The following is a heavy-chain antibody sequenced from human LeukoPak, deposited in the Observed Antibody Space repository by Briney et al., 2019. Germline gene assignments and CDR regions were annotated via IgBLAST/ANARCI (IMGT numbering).Heavy chain of an antibody. CDR3: ARDGRGPGDY. D-gene: IGHD3-10*01. CDR2: INSDGSRT. Sequence: GGSLRLSCAASGFTLSSYWMHWVRQAPGKGLVWVSGINSDGSRTTYADSVKGRFTISRDNAKNTLYLQMNSLRGEDTAVYYCARDGRGPGDYWGQGTLVTVSS. V-gene: IGHV3-74*01. CDR1: GFTLSSYW. J-gene: IGHJ4*02.